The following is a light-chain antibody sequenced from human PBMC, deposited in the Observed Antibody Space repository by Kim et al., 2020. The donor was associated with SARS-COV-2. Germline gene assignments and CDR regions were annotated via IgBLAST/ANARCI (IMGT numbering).Light chain of an antibody. CDR2: GKN. V-gene: IGLV3-19*01. J-gene: IGLJ2*01. Sequence: SSELTQDPAVSVALGQTVRITCQGDSLRTYYASWYQQKPGQAPILVIYGKNNRPSGIPDRFSGFSSGNTASLTVTGAQAVDEADYSCNSRDNSSDRVLFG. CDR3: NSRDNSSDRVL. CDR1: SLRTYY.